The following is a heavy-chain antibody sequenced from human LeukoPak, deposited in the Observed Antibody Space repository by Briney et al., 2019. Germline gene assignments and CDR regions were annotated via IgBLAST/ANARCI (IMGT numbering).Heavy chain of an antibody. V-gene: IGHV4-59*12. Sequence: PSETLSLTCTVSGGSITPYYWNWIRQPPGKGLEWIGYIYYSGSTNYNPSLKSRVTISLDTSKNQFSLKLSSVTAADTAVYYCAISLMVLKTFDYWGQGTLVTVSS. CDR3: AISLMVLKTFDY. D-gene: IGHD4/OR15-4a*01. CDR2: IYYSGST. CDR1: GGSITPYY. J-gene: IGHJ4*02.